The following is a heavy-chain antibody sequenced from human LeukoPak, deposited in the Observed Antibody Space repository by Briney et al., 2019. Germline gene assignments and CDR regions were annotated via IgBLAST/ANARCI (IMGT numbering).Heavy chain of an antibody. D-gene: IGHD1-26*01. Sequence: PLETLSLTCIVSGSSVSTFYWSWLRQSPGTGLEWIGFVHDTGSTAYNPSLKSRVTISLETSKNQLSLMLTSVTAADTAMYYCARGSTDVYWYLDVWGRGTLVTVSS. J-gene: IGHJ2*01. CDR1: GSSVSTFY. CDR3: ARGSTDVYWYLDV. V-gene: IGHV4-59*02. CDR2: VHDTGST.